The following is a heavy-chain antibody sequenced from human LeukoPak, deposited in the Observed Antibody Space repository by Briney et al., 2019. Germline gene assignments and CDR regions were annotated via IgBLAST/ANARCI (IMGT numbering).Heavy chain of an antibody. J-gene: IGHJ4*02. V-gene: IGHV4-61*02. Sequence: SETLSLTCTVSGGPISSGSYYWSWIRQPAGKGLEWIGRIYTSGSTNYNPSLKSRVAISVDTSKNQFSLKLSSVTAADTAVYYCARTSSSGLVGGYYFDYWGQGTLVTVSS. CDR1: GGPISSGSYY. D-gene: IGHD6-19*01. CDR3: ARTSSSGLVGGYYFDY. CDR2: IYTSGST.